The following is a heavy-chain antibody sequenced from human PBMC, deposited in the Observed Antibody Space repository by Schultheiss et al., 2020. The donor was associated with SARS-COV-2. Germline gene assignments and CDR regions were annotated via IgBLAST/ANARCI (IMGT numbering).Heavy chain of an antibody. CDR2: ISYDGSNK. J-gene: IGHJ4*02. CDR1: GFTFSSYA. Sequence: GGSLRLSCAASGFTFSSYAMHWVRQAPGKGLEWVAVISYDGSNKYYSDSVKGRFTISRDNSKNTLYLQMNSLRAEDTAVYYCAKGSAVAPGDYFDYWGQGTLVTVSS. CDR3: AKGSAVAPGDYFDY. D-gene: IGHD6-19*01. V-gene: IGHV3-30*07.